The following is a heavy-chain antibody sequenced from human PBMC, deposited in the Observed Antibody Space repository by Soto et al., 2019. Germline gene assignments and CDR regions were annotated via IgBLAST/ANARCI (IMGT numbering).Heavy chain of an antibody. CDR3: ARGRYGDY. J-gene: IGHJ4*02. D-gene: IGHD1-1*01. Sequence: QVHLVQSGAEVKKPGASVKVSCKGSGYAFTTYGITWVRQAPGQGLEWMGWISAHNGNTNYAQKLQGRVTVTRDTSTSTAYMERRSLRSDDTAVYYWARGRYGDYGGQGARVTVAS. CDR1: GYAFTTYG. CDR2: ISAHNGNT. V-gene: IGHV1-18*01.